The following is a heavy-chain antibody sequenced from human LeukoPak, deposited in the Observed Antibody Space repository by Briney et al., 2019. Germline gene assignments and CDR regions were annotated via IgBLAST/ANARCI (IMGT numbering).Heavy chain of an antibody. Sequence: SVKVSCKASGGTFSSYAISWVRQAPGQGLEWMGGIIPIFGTANYAQKFQGRVTITADESTSTAYMELSSLRSEDTAVYYCARGGSSGYYSDYWGQGTLVTVSS. CDR1: GGTFSSYA. D-gene: IGHD3-22*01. J-gene: IGHJ4*02. CDR3: ARGGSSGYYSDY. CDR2: IIPIFGTA. V-gene: IGHV1-69*13.